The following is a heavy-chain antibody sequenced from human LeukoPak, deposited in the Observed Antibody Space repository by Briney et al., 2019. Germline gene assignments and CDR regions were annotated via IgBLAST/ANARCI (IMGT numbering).Heavy chain of an antibody. D-gene: IGHD6-19*01. Sequence: PSETLSLTCTVSGDSISSSSYYWGWIRQPPGKGLEYIGSIFSSENANYNPSLKSRVTISVDTSKNQFSLKLSSMTAADTAVYYCARDDVAGIIVPYYFDYWGQGTLVTVSS. CDR2: IFSSENA. CDR3: ARDDVAGIIVPYYFDY. V-gene: IGHV4-39*07. J-gene: IGHJ4*02. CDR1: GDSISSSSYY.